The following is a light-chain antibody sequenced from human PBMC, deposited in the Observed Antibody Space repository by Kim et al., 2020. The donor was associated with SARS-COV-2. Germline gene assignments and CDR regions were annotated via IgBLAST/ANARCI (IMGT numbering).Light chain of an antibody. CDR3: MQATHWPFT. Sequence: PASMSCRSSQSLVQRGGNNYLIWFQQRPDQSPRRLIYKVSIRDSGVPDRFSGSGSGTDFTLKISRVEAEDVGTYYCMQATHWPFTCGPGTKVDIK. CDR1: QSLVQRGGNNY. CDR2: KVS. J-gene: IGKJ3*01. V-gene: IGKV2-30*02.